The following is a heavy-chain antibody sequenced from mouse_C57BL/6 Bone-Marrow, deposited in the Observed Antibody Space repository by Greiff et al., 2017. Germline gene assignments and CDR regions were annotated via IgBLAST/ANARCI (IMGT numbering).Heavy chain of an antibody. CDR2: IWGGGST. CDR1: GFSLTSYG. J-gene: IGHJ4*01. Sequence: QVQLMESGPGLVAPSQSLSITCTVSGFSLTSYGVDWVRQPPGKGLEWLGVIWGGGSTYYTSALTSILSISKDNSKSRIFLKKNSLQTDDTAMYYCAKHVAVNYGWMDYWGQGTSVTVSS. V-gene: IGHV2-9*01. CDR3: AKHVAVNYGWMDY. D-gene: IGHD2-2*01.